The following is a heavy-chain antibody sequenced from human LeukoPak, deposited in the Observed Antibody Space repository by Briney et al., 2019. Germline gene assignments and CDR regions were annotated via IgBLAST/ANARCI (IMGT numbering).Heavy chain of an antibody. CDR3: ARGPNPYGDCAIEYFQH. V-gene: IGHV4-34*01. CDR1: GGSFSGYY. D-gene: IGHD4-17*01. Sequence: SETLSLTCAVYGGSFSGYYWSWIRQPPGKGLEWIGEINHSGSTNYNPSLKSRVTISVDTSKNQFSLKLSSVTAADTAVYYCARGPNPYGDCAIEYFQHWGQGTLVAVSS. CDR2: INHSGST. J-gene: IGHJ1*01.